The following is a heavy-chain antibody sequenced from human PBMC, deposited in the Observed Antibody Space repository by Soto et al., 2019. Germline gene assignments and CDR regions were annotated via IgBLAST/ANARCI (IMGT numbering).Heavy chain of an antibody. D-gene: IGHD3-10*01. J-gene: IGHJ3*02. CDR1: GYSFTSYW. Sequence: HGESLKISCKGSGYSFTSYWIGWVRQMPGKGLEWMGIIYPGDSDTRYSPSFQGQVTISADKSISTAYLQWSSLKASDTAMYYCARLFPTLPFYGSGSYYNVDAFDIWGQGTMVTVSS. CDR2: IYPGDSDT. V-gene: IGHV5-51*01. CDR3: ARLFPTLPFYGSGSYYNVDAFDI.